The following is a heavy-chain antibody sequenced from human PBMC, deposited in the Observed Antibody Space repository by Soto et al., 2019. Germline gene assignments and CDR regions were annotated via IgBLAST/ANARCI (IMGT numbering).Heavy chain of an antibody. D-gene: IGHD3-16*01. V-gene: IGHV3-30*18. CDR3: AKDLSIWGDYYYYGMDV. J-gene: IGHJ6*02. CDR2: ISYDGSNK. Sequence: GGSLRLSCVASGFTFSSYGMHWVRQAPGKGLEWVAVISYDGSNKYYADSVKGRFTISRDNSKNTLYLQMNSLRAEDTAVYYCAKDLSIWGDYYYYGMDVWGQGTTVTVSS. CDR1: GFTFSSYG.